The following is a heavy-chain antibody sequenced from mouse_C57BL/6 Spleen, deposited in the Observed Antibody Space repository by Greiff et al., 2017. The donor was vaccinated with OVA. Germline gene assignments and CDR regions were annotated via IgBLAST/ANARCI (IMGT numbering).Heavy chain of an antibody. CDR3: TRVDDYDGEAY. CDR2: IDPETGGT. Sequence: QVQLKESGAELVRPGASVTLSCKASGYTFTDYEMHWVKQTPVHGLEWIGAIDPETGGTAYNQKFKGKAILTADKSSSTAYMELRSLTSEDSAVYYCTRVDDYDGEAYWGQGTLVTVSA. D-gene: IGHD2-4*01. V-gene: IGHV1-15*01. J-gene: IGHJ3*01. CDR1: GYTFTDYE.